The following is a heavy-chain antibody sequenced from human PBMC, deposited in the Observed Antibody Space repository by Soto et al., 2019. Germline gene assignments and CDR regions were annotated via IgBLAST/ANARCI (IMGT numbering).Heavy chain of an antibody. CDR3: ARDKYGYQLLGNWFDP. Sequence: SETLSLTCAVSGGSISSSNWWSWVRQPPGKGLEWIGEIYHSGSTNYNPSLKSRVTISVDKSKNQFSLKLSSVTAEDTAVYYCARDKYGYQLLGNWFDPWGQGTLVTVSS. V-gene: IGHV4-4*02. CDR2: IYHSGST. CDR1: GGSISSSNW. D-gene: IGHD2-2*01. J-gene: IGHJ5*02.